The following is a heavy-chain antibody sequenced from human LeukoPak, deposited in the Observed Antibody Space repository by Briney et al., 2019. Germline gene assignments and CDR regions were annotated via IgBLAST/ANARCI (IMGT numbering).Heavy chain of an antibody. D-gene: IGHD6-13*01. CDR3: ARYRIALRWFDP. J-gene: IGHJ5*02. CDR1: GFPFSGYS. V-gene: IGHV3-48*04. CDR2: ISGSSSII. Sequence: GGSLRLSCAASGFPFSGYSMNWVRQAPGKGLEWVSYISGSSSIIYYADSVKGRFTISRDNAKNSLYLQMNSLRAEDTAVYYCARYRIALRWFDPWGQGTLVTVSS.